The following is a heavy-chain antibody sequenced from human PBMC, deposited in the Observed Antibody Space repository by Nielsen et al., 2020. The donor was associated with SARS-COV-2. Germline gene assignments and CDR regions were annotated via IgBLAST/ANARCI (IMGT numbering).Heavy chain of an antibody. CDR1: GFTFSSYA. CDR3: AKVWASSGWDYYYGMDV. D-gene: IGHD6-19*01. Sequence: GESLKISCSASGFTFSSYAMHWVRQAPGKGLEYVSAISSNGGSTYYADSVKGRFTISRDNSKNTLYLQMSSLRAEDTAVYYCAKVWASSGWDYYYGMDVWGQGTTVTVSS. J-gene: IGHJ6*02. CDR2: ISSNGGST. V-gene: IGHV3-64D*06.